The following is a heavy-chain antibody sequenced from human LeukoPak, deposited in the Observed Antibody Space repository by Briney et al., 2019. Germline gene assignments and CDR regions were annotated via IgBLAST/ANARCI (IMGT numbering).Heavy chain of an antibody. CDR3: ARANRYDLYFDY. D-gene: IGHD5-12*01. J-gene: IGHJ4*02. CDR2: INHSGST. CDR1: GYSISSGYY. V-gene: IGHV4-38-2*02. Sequence: SSETLSLTCTVSGYSISSGYYWGWIRQPPGKGLEWIGEINHSGSTNYNPSLKSRVTISVDTSKNQFSLKLSSVTAADTAVYYCARANRYDLYFDYWGQGTLVTVSS.